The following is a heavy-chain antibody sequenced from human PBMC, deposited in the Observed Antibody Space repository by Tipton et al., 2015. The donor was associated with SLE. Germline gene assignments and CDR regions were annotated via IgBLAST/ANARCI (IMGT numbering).Heavy chain of an antibody. D-gene: IGHD6-19*01. V-gene: IGHV4-34*01. CDR1: GGSFSGYY. Sequence: TLSLTCAVYGGSFSGYYWSWIRQPPGKGLEWIGEINHSGSTYYNPSLKSRVTISVDTSKNQFSLKLSSVTAADTAVYYCARRGIAVAGIHWYFDLWGRGTLVTVSS. J-gene: IGHJ2*01. CDR3: ARRGIAVAGIHWYFDL. CDR2: INHSGST.